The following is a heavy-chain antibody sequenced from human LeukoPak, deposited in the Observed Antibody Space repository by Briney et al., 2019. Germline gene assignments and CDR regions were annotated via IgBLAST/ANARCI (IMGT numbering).Heavy chain of an antibody. CDR1: GFTFSNYW. V-gene: IGHV3-74*01. CDR3: VRSSGWSMFNDY. Sequence: PGGSLRLSCAASGFTFSNYWMHWVRQAPGEALMWVSRIKSDGSSTTYADSVKGRFTISRDNSKNTLYLQMSSLRAEDTAVYYCVRSSGWSMFNDYWGQGTLVTVSS. J-gene: IGHJ4*02. D-gene: IGHD6-19*01. CDR2: IKSDGSST.